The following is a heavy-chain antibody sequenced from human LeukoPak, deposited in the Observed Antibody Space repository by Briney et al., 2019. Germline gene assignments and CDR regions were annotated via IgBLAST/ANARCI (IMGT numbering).Heavy chain of an antibody. J-gene: IGHJ4*02. CDR1: GGSISGGSYY. Sequence: SQTLSLTCTVSGGSISGGSYYWSWIRQPAGKGLEWIGRIYTSGSTNYNPSLKSRVTISVDTSKNQFSLKLSSVTAADTAVYYCARTDFWSGYYPDYWGQGTLVTVSS. D-gene: IGHD3-3*01. V-gene: IGHV4-61*02. CDR2: IYTSGST. CDR3: ARTDFWSGYYPDY.